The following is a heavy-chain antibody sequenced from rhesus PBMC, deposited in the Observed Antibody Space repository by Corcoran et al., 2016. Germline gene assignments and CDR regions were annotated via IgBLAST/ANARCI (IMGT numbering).Heavy chain of an antibody. CDR2: ISGSGGST. Sequence: QLQLQESGPGLVKPSETLSLTCAVSGGSISSNYWSWFRQPPGKGLEWIGRISGSGGSTQYNPSLKSRVTISTETSKNQFSLKLSSVTAADTAVYYCVGSSGPRGYNRFDVWGPGVLVTVSS. J-gene: IGHJ5-1*01. CDR3: VGSSGPRGYNRFDV. CDR1: GGSISSNY. V-gene: IGHV4-173*01. D-gene: IGHD4-29*01.